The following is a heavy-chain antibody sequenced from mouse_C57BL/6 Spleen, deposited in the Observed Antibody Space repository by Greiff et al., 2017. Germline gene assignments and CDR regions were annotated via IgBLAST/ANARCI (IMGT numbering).Heavy chain of an antibody. J-gene: IGHJ1*03. V-gene: IGHV5-4*03. D-gene: IGHD4-1*01. Sequence: EVKLQESGGGLVKPGGSLKLSCAASGFTFSSYAMSWVRQTPEKRLEWVATISDGGSYTYYPDNVKGRFTISRDNAKNNLYLQMSHLKSEDTAMYYCASSGYWYFDVWGTGTTVTVSS. CDR3: ASSGYWYFDV. CDR2: ISDGGSYT. CDR1: GFTFSSYA.